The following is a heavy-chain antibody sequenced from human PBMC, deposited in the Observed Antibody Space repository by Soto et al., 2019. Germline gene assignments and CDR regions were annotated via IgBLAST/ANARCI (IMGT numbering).Heavy chain of an antibody. CDR1: GASISSNY. J-gene: IGHJ4*02. V-gene: IGHV4-59*01. D-gene: IGHD3-10*01. CDR2: IYHSGT. Sequence: QVQLQELGPGLVKSSETLSLTCTVSGASISSNYWSWIRQTPGKGLEWIGYIYHSGTNYNPSLKSRVFISMDTSKNQFSLKLSSVTTADTAVYFCAQYYYGSGSYFDHWGQGTLVTVSS. CDR3: AQYYYGSGSYFDH.